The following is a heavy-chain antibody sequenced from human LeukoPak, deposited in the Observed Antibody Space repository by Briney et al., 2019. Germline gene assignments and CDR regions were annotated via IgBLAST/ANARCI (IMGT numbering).Heavy chain of an antibody. CDR2: FDPEDGET. CDR1: GYTLTELS. CDR3: ATDTARPYYYDSSGPSSYWYFDL. Sequence: ASVKVSCKVSGYTLTELSMHRVRQAPGKGLEWMGGFDPEDGETIYAQKFQGRVTMTEDTSTDTAYMELSSLRSEDTAVYYCATDTARPYYYDSSGPSSYWYFDLWGRGTLVTVSS. J-gene: IGHJ2*01. D-gene: IGHD3-22*01. V-gene: IGHV1-24*01.